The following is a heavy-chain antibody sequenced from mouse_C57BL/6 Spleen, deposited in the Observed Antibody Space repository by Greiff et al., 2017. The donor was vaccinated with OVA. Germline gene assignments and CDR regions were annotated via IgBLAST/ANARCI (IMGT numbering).Heavy chain of an antibody. D-gene: IGHD3-2*02. CDR1: GYTFTSYW. CDR2: INPSSGYT. Sequence: VQLQQSGAELAKPGASVKLSCKASGYTFTSYWMHWVKQRPGQGLEWIGYINPSSGYTKYNQKFKDKATLTADNSSSTAYMQLSSLTSADSAVYYCARSSGSAYGQATYYAMDYWGQGTSVTVSA. CDR3: ARSSGSAYGQATYYAMDY. V-gene: IGHV1-7*01. J-gene: IGHJ4*01.